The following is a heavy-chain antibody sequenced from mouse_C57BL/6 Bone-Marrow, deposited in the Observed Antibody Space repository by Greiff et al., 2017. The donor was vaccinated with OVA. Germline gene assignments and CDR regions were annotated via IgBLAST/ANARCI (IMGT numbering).Heavy chain of an antibody. CDR1: GFTFSDYG. Sequence: EVKLMESGGGLVKPGGSLKLSCAASGFTFSDYGMHWVRQAPAKGLEWVAYISSGSSTIYYADTVKGRFTISSDNAKNPLFLHMTSLKAEDTAMDYCAMCFDHLGQGTTLTVSA. J-gene: IGHJ2*01. V-gene: IGHV5-17*01. CDR3: AMCFDH. CDR2: ISSGSSTI.